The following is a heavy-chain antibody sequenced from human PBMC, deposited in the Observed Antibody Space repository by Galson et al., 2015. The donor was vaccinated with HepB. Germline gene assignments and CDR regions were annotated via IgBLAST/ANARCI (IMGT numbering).Heavy chain of an antibody. CDR1: GFTFSTYA. V-gene: IGHV3-23*01. CDR2: ISVTGCGR. J-gene: IGHJ4*02. D-gene: IGHD1-1*01. Sequence: SLRLSCAASGFTFSTYAMAWVRQAPGKGLECVSAISVTGCGRDYVDSVRGRFTISRDNSKNMLYLQMNDLRAEDTAVYYCAKGTTSIDYWGQGTLVTVSS. CDR3: AKGTTSIDY.